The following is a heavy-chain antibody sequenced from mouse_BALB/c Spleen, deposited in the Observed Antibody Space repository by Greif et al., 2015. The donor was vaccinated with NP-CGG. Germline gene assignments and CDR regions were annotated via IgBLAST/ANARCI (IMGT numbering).Heavy chain of an antibody. CDR3: ARPLLRPYYFDY. Sequence: VQGVESGAELMKPGASVKISCKATGYTFSSYWIEWVKQRPGHGLEWIGEILPGSGSTNYNEKFKGKATFTADTSSNTAYMQLSSLTSEDSAVYYCARPLLRPYYFDYWGQGTTLTVSS. D-gene: IGHD2-1*01. V-gene: IGHV1-9*01. CDR1: GYTFSSYW. J-gene: IGHJ2*01. CDR2: ILPGSGST.